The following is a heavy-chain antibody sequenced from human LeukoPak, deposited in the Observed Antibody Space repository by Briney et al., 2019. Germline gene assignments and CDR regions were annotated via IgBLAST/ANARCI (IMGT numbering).Heavy chain of an antibody. CDR2: VYTSRST. J-gene: IGHJ4*02. D-gene: IGHD1-20*01. CDR1: GGSISSGSYY. V-gene: IGHV4-61*02. CDR3: ARDGGNWNQEIDG. Sequence: SQTLSLTCTVSGGSISSGSYYWSWIRQPPGKGLEWIGRVYTSRSTHYNPSLYSRVTISVDTSTNQFSLKLSSVTAADTAVYYCARDGGNWNQEIDGWGQGTLVTVSS.